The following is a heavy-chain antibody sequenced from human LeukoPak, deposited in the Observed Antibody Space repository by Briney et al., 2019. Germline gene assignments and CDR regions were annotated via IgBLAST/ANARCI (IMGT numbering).Heavy chain of an antibody. CDR1: GYTFTGYY. V-gene: IGHV1-2*02. D-gene: IGHD6-13*01. CDR3: AREVAAAESWFDP. CDR2: INPNSGGT. J-gene: IGHJ5*02. Sequence: GASVKVSCKASGYTFTGYYMHWVRQAPGQGLEWMGWINPNSGGTNYAQKFQGRVTMTRDTSISTAYMELSRLRSDDTAVYYCAREVAAAESWFDPWGQGTLVTVSS.